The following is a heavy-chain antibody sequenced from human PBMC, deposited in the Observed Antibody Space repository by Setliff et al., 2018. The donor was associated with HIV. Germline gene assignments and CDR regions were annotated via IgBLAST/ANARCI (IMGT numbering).Heavy chain of an antibody. CDR1: GYTFTSSG. Sequence: ASVKVSCKASGYTFTSSGITWVRQAPGQGLEWMGWIGTYNGDTNYAQKFQGRVTMTTDTSTSTAYMELRSLISDDTAVYYCAREGLWFGDRGYYMDVWGTGTAGTSP. J-gene: IGHJ6*03. D-gene: IGHD3-10*01. CDR3: AREGLWFGDRGYYMDV. CDR2: IGTYNGDT. V-gene: IGHV1-18*01.